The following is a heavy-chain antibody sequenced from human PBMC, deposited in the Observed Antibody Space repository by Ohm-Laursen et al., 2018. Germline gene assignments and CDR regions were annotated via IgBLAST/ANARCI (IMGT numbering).Heavy chain of an antibody. CDR1: GYTFTSYD. V-gene: IGHV1-8*01. D-gene: IGHD3-16*02. CDR3: ASARPRGSYLNAFDM. J-gene: IGHJ3*02. Sequence: GSSVKVSCKVSGYTFTSYDINWVRQATGQGLEWMGWMNPNSGNTGYAQKFQGRVTMTRNTSISTAYMELSSLRPEDTAFYYCASARPRGSYLNAFDMWGQGTMVTVSS. CDR2: MNPNSGNT.